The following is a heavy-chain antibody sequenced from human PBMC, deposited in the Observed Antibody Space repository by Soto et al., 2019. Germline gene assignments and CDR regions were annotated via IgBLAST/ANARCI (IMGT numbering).Heavy chain of an antibody. CDR3: ARARPSSNRYFDY. J-gene: IGHJ4*02. D-gene: IGHD4-4*01. CDR1: GFTFSDHY. CDR2: SRDKANSYTT. Sequence: EVQLVESGGGLVQPGGSLRLSCAASGFTFSDHYMDWVRQAPGKGLEWVGRSRDKANSYTTEYAASVKGRFTISRDDSESSLYLQMSSLKTEDTAVYYCARARPSSNRYFDYWGQGTLVTVSS. V-gene: IGHV3-72*01.